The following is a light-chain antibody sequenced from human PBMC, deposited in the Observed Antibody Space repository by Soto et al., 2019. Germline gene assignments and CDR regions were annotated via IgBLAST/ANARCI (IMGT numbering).Light chain of an antibody. Sequence: QSVLTQPPSASGTPGQRVTISCSGSGSSIGTNTVNWYRQLPGTAPKILIYGDNQRPSGVPDRFSGAKSGTSASLAISGRQSEDEAEDYCAAWDGSLNNVLFGGGTQLTVL. CDR2: GDN. J-gene: IGLJ2*01. CDR3: AAWDGSLNNVL. CDR1: GSSIGTNT. V-gene: IGLV1-44*01.